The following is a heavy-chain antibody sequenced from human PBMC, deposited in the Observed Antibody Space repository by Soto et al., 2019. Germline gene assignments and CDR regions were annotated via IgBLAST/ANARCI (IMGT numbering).Heavy chain of an antibody. CDR3: ARGRVNDDSSGYYYKTYYFDY. J-gene: IGHJ4*02. V-gene: IGHV4-31*03. D-gene: IGHD3-22*01. Sequence: PSETLSLTCTVSGGSISSGGYYWSWIRQHPGKGLEWIGYIYYSGSTYYNPSLKSRVTISVDTSKNQFSLKLSSVTAADTAVYYCARGRVNDDSSGYYYKTYYFDYWGQGTLVTVSS. CDR1: GGSISSGGYY. CDR2: IYYSGST.